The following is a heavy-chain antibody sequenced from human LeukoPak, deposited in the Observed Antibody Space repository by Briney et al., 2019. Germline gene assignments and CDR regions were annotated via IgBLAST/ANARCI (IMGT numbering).Heavy chain of an antibody. D-gene: IGHD6-13*01. CDR1: GFTFSSYA. J-gene: IGHJ4*02. Sequence: GGSLRLSCAATGFTFSSYAMGWVRQAPGKGLEWVSAIDKNGVTTYYADSVKGRFTISRDNSKNTLYLQMNSLRAEDTAVYYCARDPTVYSSSWYHLDYWGQGTLVTVSS. V-gene: IGHV3-23*01. CDR2: IDKNGVTT. CDR3: ARDPTVYSSSWYHLDY.